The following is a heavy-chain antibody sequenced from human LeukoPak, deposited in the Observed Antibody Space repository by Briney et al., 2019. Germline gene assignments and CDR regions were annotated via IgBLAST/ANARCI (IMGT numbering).Heavy chain of an antibody. Sequence: SGGSLRLSCAASGFTFSDAWMHWVRQTPGKGLEWVGLIKRRTDGGTSNYAAPVKGRFAISRDDSEDTLFLQMDSLKSEDTGVYYCTTGYTSASHDGCWGQGTLVTVSS. V-gene: IGHV3-15*07. CDR2: IKRRTDGGTS. CDR1: GFTFSDAW. D-gene: IGHD2-15*01. CDR3: TTGYTSASHDGC. J-gene: IGHJ4*02.